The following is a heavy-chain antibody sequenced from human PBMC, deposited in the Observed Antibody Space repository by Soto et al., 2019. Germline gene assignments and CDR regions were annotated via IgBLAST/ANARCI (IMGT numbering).Heavy chain of an antibody. CDR1: GFTFSSYA. D-gene: IGHD3-22*01. Sequence: EVQLLESGGGLVQPGGSLRLSCAASGFTFSSYAMSWVRQAPGKGLEWVSAISGSGGRTYYADSVKGRCTISRDNSKNTLYLQMNSLRADDTAVYYCAKNPTVASSGYYPAGWYFDLWGRGTLVTVSS. J-gene: IGHJ2*01. CDR3: AKNPTVASSGYYPAGWYFDL. CDR2: ISGSGGRT. V-gene: IGHV3-23*01.